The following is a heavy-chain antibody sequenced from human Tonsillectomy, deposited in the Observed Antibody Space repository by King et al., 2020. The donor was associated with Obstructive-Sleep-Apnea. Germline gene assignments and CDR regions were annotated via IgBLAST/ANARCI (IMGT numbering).Heavy chain of an antibody. CDR1: GFTFSNFW. J-gene: IGHJ4*02. CDR2: IKQDGSET. V-gene: IGHV3-7*03. Sequence: VQLVESGGGSVQPGGSLRLSCAASGFTFSNFWMTWVRQAPGKGPEWVSNIKQDGSETYYVDSVRGRFTISRDNAKNSLYLQMNNLRAEDTAVYYCASRPPAETYFGVFDFWGQGALVTVSS. D-gene: IGHD3-10*01. CDR3: ASRPPAETYFGVFDF.